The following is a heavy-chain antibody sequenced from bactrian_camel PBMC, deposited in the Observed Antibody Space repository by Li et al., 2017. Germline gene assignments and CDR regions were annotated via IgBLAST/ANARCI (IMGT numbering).Heavy chain of an antibody. Sequence: HVQLVESGGDSVQSGGSLRLSCATSGFTITTGCMGWFRQAPGKKREGVATRGARTYYADSVKDRFTISVNNAKNTVYLQMNSLKPEDTAMYSCAISKVVGGRPVLSESEDLMKYWGQGTQVTVS. D-gene: IGHD2*01. J-gene: IGHJ4*01. CDR3: AISKVVGGRPVLSESEDLMKY. CDR1: GFTITTGC. CDR2: TRGART. V-gene: IGHV3S53*01.